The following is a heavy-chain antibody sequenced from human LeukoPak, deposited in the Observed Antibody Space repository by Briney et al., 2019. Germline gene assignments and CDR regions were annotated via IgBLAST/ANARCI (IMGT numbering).Heavy chain of an antibody. D-gene: IGHD5-18*01. Sequence: GGSLRLSCAASGFTFSSYEMNWVRQAPGKGLEWVSYISSSGSTIYYADSVKGRFTISRDNAKNSLYLQMNSLRAEDTAVYYCARDERGYSQGYWGQGTLVTVSS. CDR2: ISSSGSTI. V-gene: IGHV3-48*03. CDR1: GFTFSSYE. CDR3: ARDERGYSQGY. J-gene: IGHJ4*02.